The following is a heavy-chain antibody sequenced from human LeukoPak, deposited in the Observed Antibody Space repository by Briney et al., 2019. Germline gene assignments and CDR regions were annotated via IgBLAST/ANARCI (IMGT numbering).Heavy chain of an antibody. J-gene: IGHJ3*01. CDR1: GYRFITYG. D-gene: IGHD3-10*01. CDR2: ISAYNGNT. CDR3: ARDVFEGFGERVIDAFDL. V-gene: IGHV1-18*01. Sequence: ASVKVSCKASGYRFITYGLSWVRQAPGQGLEWMGCISAYNGNTNFAPKLQGRVTMTADTSTSTAYMELRSLRSNDTAVYYCARDVFEGFGERVIDAFDLWGQGTMVTVSS.